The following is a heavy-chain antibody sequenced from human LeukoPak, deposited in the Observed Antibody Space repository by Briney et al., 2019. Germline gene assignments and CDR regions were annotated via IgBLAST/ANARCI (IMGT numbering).Heavy chain of an antibody. Sequence: GGSLRLSCVAFGFTFSSYSMNWVRQAPGKGLEWVSSISSSSSYIYYADSVKSRFTISRDNAKNSLYLQMNSLRAEDTAVYYCARGMTDAFDIWGQGTMVTVSS. V-gene: IGHV3-21*01. CDR2: ISSSSSYI. CDR1: GFTFSSYS. J-gene: IGHJ3*02. CDR3: ARGMTDAFDI.